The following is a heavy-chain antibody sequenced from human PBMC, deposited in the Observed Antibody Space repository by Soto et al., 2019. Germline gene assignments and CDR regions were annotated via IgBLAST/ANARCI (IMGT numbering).Heavy chain of an antibody. J-gene: IGHJ4*02. V-gene: IGHV1-69*04. Sequence: QVQLVQSGAEVRKPGSSVKVSCKASGGTFSTYAISWVRQAPGQGLEWMGRIIPILNIANYAQKFQGRGTIMADKATRPAYMELSRLRSEDTAVYYCAIDPTEDLPGFWGQGTLVTVSS. CDR2: IIPILNIA. CDR1: GGTFSTYA. CDR3: AIDPTEDLPGF. D-gene: IGHD7-27*01.